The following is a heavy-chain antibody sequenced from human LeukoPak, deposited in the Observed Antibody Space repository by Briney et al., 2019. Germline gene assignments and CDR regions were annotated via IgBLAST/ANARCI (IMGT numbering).Heavy chain of an antibody. CDR3: AKASGYSGSYSFDF. CDR1: GFTFSSYA. CDR2: VTGSGGGT. V-gene: IGHV3-23*01. J-gene: IGHJ4*02. D-gene: IGHD6-6*01. Sequence: GGSLRLSCAASGFTFSSYAMNWVRQAPGKGLEWVSAVTGSGGGTFYADSVKGRFTISKDNSKSTLYLQMNSLRAEDSAIYYCAKASGYSGSYSFDFWGQGTLVTVSS.